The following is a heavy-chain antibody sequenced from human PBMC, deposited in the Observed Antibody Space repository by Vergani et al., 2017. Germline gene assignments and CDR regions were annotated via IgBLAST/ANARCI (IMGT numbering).Heavy chain of an antibody. V-gene: IGHV3-53*04. D-gene: IGHD5-12*01. Sequence: EVQLVESGGGLVQPGGSLRLSCAASGFTVSSNYMSWVRQAPGKGLEWVSVIYSGGSTYYADSVKGRFTISRHNSKNTLYLQMNSLRAEDAAVYYGARARVDIVASTTYYYYYYGMDVWGQGTTVTVSS. CDR1: GFTVSSNY. CDR3: ARARVDIVASTTYYYYYYGMDV. CDR2: IYSGGST. J-gene: IGHJ6*02.